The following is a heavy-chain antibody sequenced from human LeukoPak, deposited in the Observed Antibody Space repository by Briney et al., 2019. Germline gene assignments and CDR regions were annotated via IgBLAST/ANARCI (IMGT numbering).Heavy chain of an antibody. J-gene: IGHJ5*02. V-gene: IGHV1-2*06. CDR3: ARDLPTIYDSSGYYYWFDP. Sequence: ASMKVSCKASGYTFTGYYMHWVRQAPGQGLEWMGRINPNSGGTNYAQKFQGRVTMTRDTSISTAYMELSRLRSDDTAVYYCARDLPTIYDSSGYYYWFDPWGQGTLVTVSS. CDR2: INPNSGGT. CDR1: GYTFTGYY. D-gene: IGHD3-22*01.